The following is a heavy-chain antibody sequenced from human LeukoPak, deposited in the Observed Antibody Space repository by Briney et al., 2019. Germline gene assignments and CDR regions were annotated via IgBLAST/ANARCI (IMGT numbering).Heavy chain of an antibody. J-gene: IGHJ4*02. CDR3: TTGRYFDWLLCNY. CDR1: GFTFSNAW. D-gene: IGHD3-9*01. CDR2: IKTKADGGTT. Sequence: GGSLRLSCAASGFTFSNAWMIWVRQAPGKGLEWAGRIKTKADGGTTDYAAPVKGRFTISRDDSKNTLFLQMNSLRPKHTAVYYCTTGRYFDWLLCNYWGQGTLVTVSS. V-gene: IGHV3-15*01.